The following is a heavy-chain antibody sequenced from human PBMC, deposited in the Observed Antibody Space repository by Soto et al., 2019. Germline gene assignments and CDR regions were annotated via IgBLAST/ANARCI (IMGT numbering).Heavy chain of an antibody. CDR3: ARLIAARFSDRYAFDI. CDR1: GGSISSYY. V-gene: IGHV4-59*01. J-gene: IGHJ3*02. CDR2: IYYSGST. D-gene: IGHD6-6*01. Sequence: SETLSLTCTVSGGSISSYYWSWIRQPPGKGLEWIGYIYYSGSTNYNPSLKSRVTISVDTSKNQLSLKLSSVTAADTAVYYCARLIAARFSDRYAFDIWGQGTMVTVSS.